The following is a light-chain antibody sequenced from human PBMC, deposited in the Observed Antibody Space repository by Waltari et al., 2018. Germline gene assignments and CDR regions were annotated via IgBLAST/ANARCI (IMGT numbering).Light chain of an antibody. Sequence: DIQMTQSPSSLPASVGDRVTITCRSSQSISNYLKWYQHKPGEAPKLLVYVPANLQRGVPSRFSGSGSETDFTLTISSLQLEDFATYYCQQSYNAPYTFGQGTNVEIK. J-gene: IGKJ2*01. CDR3: QQSYNAPYT. CDR2: VPA. CDR1: QSISNY. V-gene: IGKV1-39*01.